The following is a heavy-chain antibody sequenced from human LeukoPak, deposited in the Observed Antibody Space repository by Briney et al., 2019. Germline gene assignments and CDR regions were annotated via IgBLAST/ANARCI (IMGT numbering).Heavy chain of an antibody. CDR3: ARLVSVSGKETGY. V-gene: IGHV4-39*01. CDR1: GDSISSSRHY. CDR2: FYYSGST. Sequence: PSETLSLTCTVSGDSISSSRHYWGWIRQPPGKGLEWIGTFYYSGSTYYSPSLKSRVTISVDTSKNQFSLQLTSVTAADTAVYYCARLVSVSGKETGYWGQGTLVTVSS. D-gene: IGHD6-25*01. J-gene: IGHJ4*02.